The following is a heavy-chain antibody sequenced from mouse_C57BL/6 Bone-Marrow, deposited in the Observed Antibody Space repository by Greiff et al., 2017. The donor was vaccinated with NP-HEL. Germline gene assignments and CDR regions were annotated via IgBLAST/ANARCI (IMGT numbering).Heavy chain of an antibody. CDR2: IDPEDGET. CDR1: GFNITDYY. J-gene: IGHJ1*03. V-gene: IGHV14-2*01. CDR3: ARGYVYDWYFDV. Sequence: EVQLQQSGAELVKPGASVKLSCTASGFNITDYYMHWVKQRTEQGLEWIGRIDPEDGETKYAPNFQGKATITADTSSNTALLQLSSLTSGNTDDYYCARGYVYDWYFDVWGTGTTVTVSS. D-gene: IGHD2-14*01.